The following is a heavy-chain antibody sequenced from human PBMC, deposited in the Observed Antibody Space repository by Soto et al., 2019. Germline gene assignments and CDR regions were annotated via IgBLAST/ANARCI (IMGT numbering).Heavy chain of an antibody. D-gene: IGHD6-19*01. V-gene: IGHV1-69*06. J-gene: IGHJ4*02. Sequence: GASVKVSCKASGGTSSSYAISWVRQAPGQGLEWMGGIIPIFGTANYAQKFQGRVTITADKTTSTAYMELSSLRSEDTAVYYCAKLHSSGWRGLWGQGTLVTVSS. CDR1: GGTSSSYA. CDR2: IIPIFGTA. CDR3: AKLHSSGWRGL.